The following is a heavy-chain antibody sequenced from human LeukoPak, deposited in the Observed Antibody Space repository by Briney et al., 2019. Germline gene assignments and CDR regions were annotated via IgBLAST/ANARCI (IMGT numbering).Heavy chain of an antibody. J-gene: IGHJ4*02. D-gene: IGHD1-26*01. CDR1: GFIFSNYA. CDR3: ARRSGSYDL. V-gene: IGHV3-64D*09. Sequence: PGGSLRLSCSASGFIFSNYAMHWVRQALGKGLEYVSAISSDGGSTYYADSVKGRITISRDNSKNTLYLQMSSLRAEDTAVYYCARRSGSYDLWGQGTLVTVSS. CDR2: ISSDGGST.